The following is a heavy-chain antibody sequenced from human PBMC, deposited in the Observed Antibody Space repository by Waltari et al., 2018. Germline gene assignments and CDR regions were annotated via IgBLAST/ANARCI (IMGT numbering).Heavy chain of an antibody. CDR2: IYSIGTT. CDR1: GFPVSNNF. Sequence: EVQLVESGGGLIQPGGSLRLSCAASGFPVSNNFMMRVRQAPGEGLEWVSLIYSIGTTYYADSVKGRFTISRDNSKNTLYLQMNSLRGEDTAVYYCARDRHCSTSGCSGLWGQGTLVTVSS. J-gene: IGHJ4*02. CDR3: ARDRHCSTSGCSGL. D-gene: IGHD2-2*01. V-gene: IGHV3-53*01.